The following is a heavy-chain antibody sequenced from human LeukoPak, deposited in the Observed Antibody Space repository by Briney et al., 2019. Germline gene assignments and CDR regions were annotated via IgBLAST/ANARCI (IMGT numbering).Heavy chain of an antibody. CDR2: LYNGGNT. D-gene: IGHD3-10*01. Sequence: PGGSLRLFCAASGFTFSSYAMHWVRQAPGKGLEWVSVLYNGGNTYYADSVKGRFTVSRDNSKNTLYLQMNSLRAEDTAVYYCARYDGGSGPFDYWGQGTLVTVSS. J-gene: IGHJ4*02. V-gene: IGHV3-53*01. CDR1: GFTFSSYA. CDR3: ARYDGGSGPFDY.